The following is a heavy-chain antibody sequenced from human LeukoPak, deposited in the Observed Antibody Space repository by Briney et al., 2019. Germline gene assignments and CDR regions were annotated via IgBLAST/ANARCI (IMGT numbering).Heavy chain of an antibody. CDR1: GLTFSSYA. Sequence: GGSLRLSCAASGLTFSSYAMSWVRQAPGKGLEWVSAISGSGGSTYYADSVKGRFTISRDNSKNTLYLQMNSLRAEDTAVYYCAKEGGSYAIKYYYYMDVWGKGTTVTVSS. J-gene: IGHJ6*03. V-gene: IGHV3-23*01. D-gene: IGHD1-26*01. CDR3: AKEGGSYAIKYYYYMDV. CDR2: ISGSGGST.